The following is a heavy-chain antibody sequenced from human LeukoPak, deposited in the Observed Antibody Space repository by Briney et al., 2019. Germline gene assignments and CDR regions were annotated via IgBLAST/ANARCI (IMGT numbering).Heavy chain of an antibody. D-gene: IGHD1-26*01. CDR1: GGSISSSSYY. Sequence: ETLSLTCTVSGGSISSSSYYWGWIRQPPGKGLEWVSVIYSGGSTYYADSVKGRFTISRDNSKNTLYLQMNSLRAEDTAVYYCARELGEGEYWGQGTLVTVSS. J-gene: IGHJ4*02. V-gene: IGHV3-53*01. CDR3: ARELGEGEY. CDR2: IYSGGST.